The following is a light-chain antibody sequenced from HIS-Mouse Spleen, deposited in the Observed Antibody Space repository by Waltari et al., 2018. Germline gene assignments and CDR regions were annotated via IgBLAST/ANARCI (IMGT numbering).Light chain of an antibody. CDR2: RNN. CDR1: SSNIGSNY. J-gene: IGLJ3*02. CDR3: AAWDDSLSGPV. V-gene: IGLV1-47*01. Sequence: QSVLTQPPSASGTPGQRVTISCSGSSSNIGSNYVYWYQQLPGTAPKLLIYRNNQRPSGVPVRFSRSRSGTSASLAISGLRSEDEADYYCAAWDDSLSGPVFGGGTKLTVL.